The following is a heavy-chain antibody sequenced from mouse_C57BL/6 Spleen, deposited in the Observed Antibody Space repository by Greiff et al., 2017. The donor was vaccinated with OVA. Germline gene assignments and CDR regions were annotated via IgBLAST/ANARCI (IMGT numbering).Heavy chain of an antibody. CDR3: ARGVDCDEGPWYFDV. Sequence: VQLQQPGAELVKPGASVKLSCKASGYTFTSYWMHWVKQRPGQGLEWVGMIHPNSGSTNYNEQFKSKVTLTVDKSSSTAYMQLSSLTSEDSAVYYCARGVDCDEGPWYFDVWGTGTTVTVSS. CDR2: IHPNSGST. CDR1: GYTFTSYW. J-gene: IGHJ1*03. V-gene: IGHV1-64*01. D-gene: IGHD3-3*01.